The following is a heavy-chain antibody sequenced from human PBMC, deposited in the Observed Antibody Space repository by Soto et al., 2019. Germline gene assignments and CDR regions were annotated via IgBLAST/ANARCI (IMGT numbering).Heavy chain of an antibody. V-gene: IGHV6-1*01. CDR2: TYFRSKWYN. Sequence: SQTLSVTCAMSGDSVSSNTASWNCIRQSPSRALEWLGRTYFRSKWYNDYAVSVKSRIIINPDTSNNQFSLQLNSVTPEDTAVYFCAKGDNLGPKTGYAFDPWGQGIMVTVSS. CDR3: AKGDNLGPKTGYAFDP. D-gene: IGHD5-12*01. J-gene: IGHJ5*02. CDR1: GDSVSSNTAS.